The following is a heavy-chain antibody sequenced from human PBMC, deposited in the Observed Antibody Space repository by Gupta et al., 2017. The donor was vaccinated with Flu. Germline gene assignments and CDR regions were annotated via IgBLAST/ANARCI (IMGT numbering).Heavy chain of an antibody. CDR2: ITRNGDKT. J-gene: IGHJ4*02. Sequence: SSYAMSWVRQAPGKGLEWVSTITRNGDKTFYAASVKGRFTISRDNSKNTLYLQINGLRADDTADYDCAKDQAGGFYSEFDYWGQGTLVTVSS. D-gene: IGHD3-3*01. CDR3: AKDQAGGFYSEFDY. CDR1: SSYA. V-gene: IGHV3-23*01.